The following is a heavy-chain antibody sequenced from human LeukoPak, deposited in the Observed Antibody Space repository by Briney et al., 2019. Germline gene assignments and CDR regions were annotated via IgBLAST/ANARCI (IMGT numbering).Heavy chain of an antibody. CDR2: MNPNSGNT. CDR3: ARSGASGYSSSWNWFDP. J-gene: IGHJ5*02. D-gene: IGHD6-13*01. V-gene: IGHV1-8*02. CDR1: GYTFNGYY. Sequence: ASVKVSCKASGYTFNGYYMHWVRQATGQGLEWMGWMNPNSGNTGYAQKFQGRVTMTRNTSISTAYMELSSLRSEDTAVYYCARSGASGYSSSWNWFDPWGQGTLVTVSS.